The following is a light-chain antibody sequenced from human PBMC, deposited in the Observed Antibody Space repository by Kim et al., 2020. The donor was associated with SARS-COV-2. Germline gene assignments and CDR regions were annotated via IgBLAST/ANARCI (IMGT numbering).Light chain of an antibody. J-gene: IGKJ4*01. CDR3: QQRRNWPLT. V-gene: IGKV3-11*01. Sequence: LSPGERATPSCRASQNVNSYLAWYQQKPGQAPRLLMYDASNRATGIPARFSGSGSGTDFTLTISSLEPEDFAIYYCQQRRNWPLTFGGGTKVDIK. CDR1: QNVNSY. CDR2: DAS.